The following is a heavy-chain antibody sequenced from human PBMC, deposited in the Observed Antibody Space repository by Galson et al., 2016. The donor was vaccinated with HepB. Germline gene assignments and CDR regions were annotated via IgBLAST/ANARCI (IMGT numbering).Heavy chain of an antibody. CDR2: IKQDGSAT. CDR1: GFTFSTYW. J-gene: IGHJ4*02. V-gene: IGHV3-7*05. D-gene: IGHD7-27*01. CDR3: ARRGINWGFFDY. Sequence: SLRLSCAASGFTFSTYWMNWVRQAPGKGLEWVADIKQDGSATYYVDSVKGRFTISRDNAKNSLYLQMDSLRAEDTALYYCARRGINWGFFDYWGQGTLVTVSS.